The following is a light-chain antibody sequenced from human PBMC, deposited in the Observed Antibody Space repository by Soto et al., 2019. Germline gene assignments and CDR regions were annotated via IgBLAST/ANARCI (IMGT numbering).Light chain of an antibody. J-gene: IGLJ3*02. CDR2: VNSDGSH. CDR3: QTWGTGFRV. V-gene: IGLV4-69*01. CDR1: SGHKKYA. Sequence: QLVLTQSPSASASLGASVKLTCTLSSGHKKYAIAWHQQQPQKGPRYLMNVNSDGSHSKGDGIPDRFSGSSSGTERYLISSSLQSEDEADYYCQTWGTGFRVFGGGTKLTVL.